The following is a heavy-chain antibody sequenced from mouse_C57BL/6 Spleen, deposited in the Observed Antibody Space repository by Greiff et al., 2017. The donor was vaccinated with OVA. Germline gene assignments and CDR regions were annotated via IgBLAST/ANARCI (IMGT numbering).Heavy chain of an antibody. V-gene: IGHV1-63*01. CDR3: ARRTTAVGGYYFDY. J-gene: IGHJ2*01. CDR2: IYPGGGYT. CDR1: GYTFTNYW. D-gene: IGHD1-1*01. Sequence: QVQLQQSGAELVRPGTSVKMSCKASGYTFTNYWIGWAKQRPGHGLEWIGDIYPGGGYTNYNEKFKGKATLTADKSSSTAYMQFSSLTSEDSAIYDCARRTTAVGGYYFDYWGQGTTLTVSS.